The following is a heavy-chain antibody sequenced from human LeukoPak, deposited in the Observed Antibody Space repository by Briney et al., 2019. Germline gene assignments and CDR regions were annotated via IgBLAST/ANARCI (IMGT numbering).Heavy chain of an antibody. D-gene: IGHD2-2*01. CDR1: GFTFSSYS. J-gene: IGHJ4*02. CDR2: IGSSSSYI. Sequence: GGSLRLSCAASGFTFSSYSMHWVRQAPGKGLEWVSFIGSSSSYIHYSDSVKGRFTISRDNAKNSVHLQMNSLRAEDTAVHYCARQPFVVVPTDSWGQGTLVTVSS. V-gene: IGHV3-21*01. CDR3: ARQPFVVVPTDS.